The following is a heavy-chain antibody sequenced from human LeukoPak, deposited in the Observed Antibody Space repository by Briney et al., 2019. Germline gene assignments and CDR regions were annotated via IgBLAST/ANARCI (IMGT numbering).Heavy chain of an antibody. CDR1: GFTFSSYG. D-gene: IGHD5-12*01. CDR3: AKDAPYSGYDITDY. CDR2: ISGSGGST. J-gene: IGHJ4*02. V-gene: IGHV3-23*01. Sequence: PGGSLRLSCAASGFTFSSYGMSWVRQAPGKGLEWVSAISGSGGSTYYADSVKGRFTISRDNSKNTVYLQMNSLRAEDTAVYYRAKDAPYSGYDITDYWGQGTLVTVSS.